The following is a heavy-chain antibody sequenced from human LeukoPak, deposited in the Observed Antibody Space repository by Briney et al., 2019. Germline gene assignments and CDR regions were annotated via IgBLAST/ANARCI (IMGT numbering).Heavy chain of an antibody. CDR1: GGTFSSCA. D-gene: IGHD2/OR15-2a*01. J-gene: IGHJ6*03. V-gene: IGHV1-69*05. CDR3: ARARNSTDYYYYMDV. Sequence: GASVKVSCKASGGTFSSCAISWVRQAPGQGLEWMGGIIPIFGTANYAQKFQGRVTITTDESTSTAYMELSSLRSEDTAVYYCARARNSTDYYYYMDVWGKGTTVTVSS. CDR2: IIPIFGTA.